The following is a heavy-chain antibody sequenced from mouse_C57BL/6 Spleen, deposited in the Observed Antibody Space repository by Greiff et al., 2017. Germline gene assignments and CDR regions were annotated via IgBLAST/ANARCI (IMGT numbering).Heavy chain of an antibody. CDR1: GYSITSGYY. Sequence: EVKLEESGPGLVKPSQSLSLTCSVTGYSITSGYYWNWIRQFPGNKLEWMGYISYDGSNNYNPSLKNRISITRDTSKNQFFLKLNSVTTEDTATYYCAIYYDYAMDYWGQGTSVTVSS. D-gene: IGHD1-1*01. CDR3: AIYYDYAMDY. V-gene: IGHV3-6*01. J-gene: IGHJ4*01. CDR2: ISYDGSN.